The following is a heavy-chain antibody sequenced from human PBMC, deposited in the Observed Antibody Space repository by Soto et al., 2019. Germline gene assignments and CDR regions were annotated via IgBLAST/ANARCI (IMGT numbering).Heavy chain of an antibody. CDR1: GFSLSDYA. Sequence: GGSLRLSCVASGFSLSDYAVNWVRQAPGKGLEWVSFIRSDSRTIYYADSVEGRFTVSRDNARNSVSLQMDSLRDEDAAVYYCARIKLVEWFFINVDVYDMDVWGQGTPVTVSS. D-gene: IGHD3-3*01. CDR2: IRSDSRTI. J-gene: IGHJ6*02. CDR3: ARIKLVEWFFINVDVYDMDV. V-gene: IGHV3-48*02.